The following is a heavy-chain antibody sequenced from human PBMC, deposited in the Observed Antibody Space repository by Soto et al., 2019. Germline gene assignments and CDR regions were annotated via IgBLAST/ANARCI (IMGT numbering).Heavy chain of an antibody. J-gene: IGHJ5*02. CDR2: SYYNGNT. CDR1: GDSIRSYY. D-gene: IGHD2-15*01. V-gene: IGHV4-59*12. Sequence: SETLSLTCSVSGDSIRSYYWNWIRQTPGKGLEWIGHSYYNGNTNYNPSLKSRVTISIDTSKNQFSLKLSSVTAADTAVYYCARGHLVRIVVVVAATRWFDPWGQETLVTVSS. CDR3: ARGHLVRIVVVVAATRWFDP.